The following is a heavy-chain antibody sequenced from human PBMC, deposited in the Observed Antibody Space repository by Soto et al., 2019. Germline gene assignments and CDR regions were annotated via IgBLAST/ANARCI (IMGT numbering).Heavy chain of an antibody. D-gene: IGHD6-19*01. J-gene: IGHJ6*02. Sequence: GASVKVSCRASGYTFTSYAMHWGRQAPGQRLEWMGWINAGNGNTKYSQKFQGRVTITRDTSASTAYMELSSMRSEDTAVYYCARDAFEQWLVQGLSSGMDFWGQGTTVTVSS. CDR2: INAGNGNT. V-gene: IGHV1-3*01. CDR1: GYTFTSYA. CDR3: ARDAFEQWLVQGLSSGMDF.